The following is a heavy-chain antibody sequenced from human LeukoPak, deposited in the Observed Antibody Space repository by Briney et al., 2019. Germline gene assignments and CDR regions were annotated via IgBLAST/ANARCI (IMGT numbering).Heavy chain of an antibody. Sequence: SETLSLTCTVSGGSMSSYYWSWIRQPPGKGLEWIAYIYYSGSTNYNPSLKSRVTISVDTSKNQFSLKLSSVTAADTAVYYCARGTLESYYYDSSGSRPFDYWGQGTLVTVSS. V-gene: IGHV4-59*12. CDR3: ARGTLESYYYDSSGSRPFDY. D-gene: IGHD3-22*01. CDR1: GGSMSSYY. J-gene: IGHJ4*02. CDR2: IYYSGST.